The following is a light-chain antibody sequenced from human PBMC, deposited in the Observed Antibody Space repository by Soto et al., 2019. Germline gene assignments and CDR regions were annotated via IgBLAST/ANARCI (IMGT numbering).Light chain of an antibody. V-gene: IGLV2-11*01. CDR1: SSDVGGYNY. CDR2: DVS. J-gene: IGLJ1*01. CDR3: ATWDDSLSGFYV. Sequence: QSALTQPRSVSGSPGQSVTISCTGTSSDVGGYNYVSWYQQHPGKAPKLMIYDVSKRPSGVPDRFSGSKSGNTASLTISGLQAEDEADYYCATWDDSLSGFYVFGTGTKLTVL.